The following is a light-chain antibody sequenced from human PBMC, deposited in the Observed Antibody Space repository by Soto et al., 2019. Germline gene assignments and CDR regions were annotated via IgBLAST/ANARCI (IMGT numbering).Light chain of an antibody. J-gene: IGLJ2*01. CDR1: SSNIGNNY. CDR2: DNN. Sequence: QSVLTQPPSVSAAPGQKVTISCSGSSSNIGNNYVSWYQQLPGTAPKLLIYDNNKRPSGIPDRFSGSKSGTSATLGITGLQTGDEADYDCGTGKVFGGGTKVTVL. V-gene: IGLV1-51*01. CDR3: GTGKV.